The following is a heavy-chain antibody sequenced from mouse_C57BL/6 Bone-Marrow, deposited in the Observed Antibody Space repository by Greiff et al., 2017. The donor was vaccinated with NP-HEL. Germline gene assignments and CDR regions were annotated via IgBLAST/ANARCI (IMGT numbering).Heavy chain of an antibody. CDR1: GYTFTSYW. CDR2: IYPGSGST. D-gene: IGHD1-1*01. J-gene: IGHJ2*01. CDR3: AREVGVVYFDY. Sequence: QVQLQQPGAELVKPGASVKMSCKASGYTFTSYWITWVKQRPGQGLEWIGDIYPGSGSTNSNEQFKSKATMTVDTSSSTAYMQLSSLTSEDSAVYYCAREVGVVYFDYWGQGTTLTVSS. V-gene: IGHV1-55*01.